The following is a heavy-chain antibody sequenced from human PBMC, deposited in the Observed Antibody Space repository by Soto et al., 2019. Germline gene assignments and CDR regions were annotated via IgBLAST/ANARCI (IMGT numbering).Heavy chain of an antibody. Sequence: SETLSLTCAVSGGSISSGGYSWSWIRQPPGKGLEWIGYIYHSGSTYYNPSLKSRVTISVDRSKNQFSLKLSSVTAADTAVYYCARGEGYYDILTGPFDYWGQGTLVNVSS. V-gene: IGHV4-30-2*01. D-gene: IGHD3-9*01. CDR3: ARGEGYYDILTGPFDY. CDR1: GGSISSGGYS. J-gene: IGHJ4*02. CDR2: IYHSGST.